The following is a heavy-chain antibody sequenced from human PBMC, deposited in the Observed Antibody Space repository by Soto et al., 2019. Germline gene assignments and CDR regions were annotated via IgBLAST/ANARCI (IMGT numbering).Heavy chain of an antibody. CDR3: ARQGENYYGAGSYYTFNWFDP. CDR2: IYYEWST. D-gene: IGHD3-10*01. J-gene: IGHJ5*02. Sequence: SETLSPTCTVSGGSNSSSSNYRGRMRQPQGKGQKWIASIYYEWSTFYYPSRKSHFTISVDRSMNQFSLKLSSVTAADTAVYYCARQGENYYGAGSYYTFNWFDPWGQGTPVTVSS. CDR1: GGSNSSSSNY. V-gene: IGHV4-39*01.